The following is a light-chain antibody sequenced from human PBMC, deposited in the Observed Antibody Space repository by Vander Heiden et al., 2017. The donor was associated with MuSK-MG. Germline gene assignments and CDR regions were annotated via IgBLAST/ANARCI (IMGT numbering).Light chain of an antibody. Sequence: EIVLTQSPGTLSLSPGERATLSCRASQSVSSSYLAWYQQKPGQAPRLVIYGASSRATGIPDRFSGSGSGTDFTLTISRLEPEDFAVYYCQQDGNSPLTFGGGTKVEI. CDR3: QQDGNSPLT. CDR2: GAS. CDR1: QSVSSSY. J-gene: IGKJ4*01. V-gene: IGKV3-20*01.